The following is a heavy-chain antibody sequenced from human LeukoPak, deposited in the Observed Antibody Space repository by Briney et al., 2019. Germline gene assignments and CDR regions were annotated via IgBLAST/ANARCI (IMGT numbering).Heavy chain of an antibody. Sequence: GESLKISCQTSGYSFNSYWIGWVRQMPGKGLEWMGVIYPGDSDTTYSPSFQGLVTISVDKSISTAYLQWSSLRASDTAMYYCARRVSSGYSFGADYWAQGTLVTVSS. D-gene: IGHD5-18*01. CDR3: ARRVSSGYSFGADY. J-gene: IGHJ4*02. V-gene: IGHV5-51*01. CDR1: GYSFNSYW. CDR2: IYPGDSDT.